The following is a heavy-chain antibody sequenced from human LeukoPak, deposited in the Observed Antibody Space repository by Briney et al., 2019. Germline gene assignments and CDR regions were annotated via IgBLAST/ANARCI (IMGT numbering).Heavy chain of an antibody. CDR3: ARADMVRGVTYFDY. Sequence: GASVKVSCKASGYTFTDYYMHWVRQAPGQGLEWMGWINPNSGGTNYAQKFQGRVTMTRDTSISTAYMELSRLRSDDTAVYYCARADMVRGVTYFDYWGQGTLVTVSS. CDR1: GYTFTDYY. D-gene: IGHD3-10*01. J-gene: IGHJ4*02. V-gene: IGHV1-2*02. CDR2: INPNSGGT.